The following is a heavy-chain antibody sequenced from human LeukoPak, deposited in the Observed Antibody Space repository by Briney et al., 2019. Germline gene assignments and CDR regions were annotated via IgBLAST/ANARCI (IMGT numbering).Heavy chain of an antibody. CDR2: IYYSGST. CDR3: ARGGSSWYYFDY. V-gene: IGHV4-59*08. J-gene: IGHJ4*02. D-gene: IGHD6-13*01. CDR1: GGSISSYY. Sequence: PSETLSLTCTVSGGSISSYYRSWIRQPPGKGLEWIGYIYYSGSTNYNPSLKSRVTISVDTSKNQFSLKLSSVTAADTAVYYCARGGSSWYYFDYWGQGTLVTVSS.